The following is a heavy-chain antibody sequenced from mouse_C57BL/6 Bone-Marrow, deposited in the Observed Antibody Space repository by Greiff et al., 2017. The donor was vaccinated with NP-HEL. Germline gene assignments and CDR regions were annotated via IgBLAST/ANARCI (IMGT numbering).Heavy chain of an antibody. V-gene: IGHV5-6*02. CDR1: GFTFSSYG. J-gene: IGHJ2*01. CDR2: ISSGGSYT. CDR3: ARQIVTYYFDY. D-gene: IGHD2-5*01. Sequence: DVKLVESGGDLVKPGGSLKLSCAASGFTFSSYGMSWVRQTPDKRLEWVATISSGGSYTYYPDSVKGRFTISRDNAKNTLYLQMSSLKSEDTAMYYCARQIVTYYFDYWGQGTTLTVSS.